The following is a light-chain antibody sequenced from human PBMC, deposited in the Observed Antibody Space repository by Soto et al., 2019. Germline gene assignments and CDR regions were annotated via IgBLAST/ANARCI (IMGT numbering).Light chain of an antibody. CDR1: QSVLYSSNNKNY. CDR2: WAS. Sequence: DIVMTQSPESLAVSLGERVTINCKSSQSVLYSSNNKNYLAWYQQKLGQPPKLLIYWASTRESGVPDRFSGSGSGTHFTLTISSLRAEDVAVYYCQQYYSTPQTFGQGTKVEIK. CDR3: QQYYSTPQT. V-gene: IGKV4-1*01. J-gene: IGKJ1*01.